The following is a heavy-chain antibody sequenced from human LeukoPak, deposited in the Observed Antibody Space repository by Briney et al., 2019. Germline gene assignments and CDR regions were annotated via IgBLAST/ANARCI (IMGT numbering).Heavy chain of an antibody. CDR1: GLPFSTYG. D-gene: IGHD2-8*01. J-gene: IGHJ5*02. V-gene: IGHV3-30*02. Sequence: GGSLRLSCAASGLPFSTYGMHWVRQAPGKGLEWVAYTRYDGGNEYYTDSVKGRFAISRDNSKNTLYLQMNSLRTEDTAVYYCVRVSGFCTNGVCPSFDPWGQGTLVTVSS. CDR3: VRVSGFCTNGVCPSFDP. CDR2: TRYDGGNE.